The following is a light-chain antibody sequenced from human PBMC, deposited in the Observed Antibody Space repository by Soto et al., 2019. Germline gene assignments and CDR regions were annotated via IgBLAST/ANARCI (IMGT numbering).Light chain of an antibody. J-gene: IGKJ5*01. Sequence: DIQLTQSPSTLSASVGDRVTITCRASQSINGWLAWYQQKPGQAPNLLIYKASTLESGVPSRFSGSGSGTDFTLTISMLEPEDFAIYYCQQRHSWVTFGQGTRLEI. CDR3: QQRHSWVT. CDR2: KAS. CDR1: QSINGW. V-gene: IGKV1-5*03.